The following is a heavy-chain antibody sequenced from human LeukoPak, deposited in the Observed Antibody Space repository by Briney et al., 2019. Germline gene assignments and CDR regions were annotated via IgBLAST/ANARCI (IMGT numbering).Heavy chain of an antibody. Sequence: GGSLRLSCAASGFXFSSYGMHCVRQAPGKGLEWLAFIAEDGSNEKYTDSVKGRFTISRDNSNNTLYLRMNSLRAEDTGVYYCAKDRETTSSGTFDYWGQGTLVTVSS. CDR3: AKDRETTSSGTFDY. D-gene: IGHD1-1*01. V-gene: IGHV3-30*18. CDR2: IAEDGSNE. J-gene: IGHJ4*02. CDR1: GFXFSSYG.